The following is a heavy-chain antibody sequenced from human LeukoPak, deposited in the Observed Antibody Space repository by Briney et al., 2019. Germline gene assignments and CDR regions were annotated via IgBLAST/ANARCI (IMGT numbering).Heavy chain of an antibody. CDR2: VDPEDGET. Sequence: ASVKVSCKVSGYTLTDYYVHWVQQAPGKGREWMGLVDPEDGETIYAEKFQGRVTITADTSTDTAYMEPSSLRSEDTAVYYCATDAFDIWGQGTMVTVSS. V-gene: IGHV1-69-2*01. CDR3: ATDAFDI. CDR1: GYTLTDYY. J-gene: IGHJ3*02.